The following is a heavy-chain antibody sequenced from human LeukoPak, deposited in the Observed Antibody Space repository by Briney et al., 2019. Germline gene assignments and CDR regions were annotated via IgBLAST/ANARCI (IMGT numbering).Heavy chain of an antibody. J-gene: IGHJ6*02. CDR2: ISAYNGNT. CDR3: AREEYYYDSSGLGMDV. Sequence: GASVKVSCKASGYTFTSYGITWVRQAPGQGLEWMGWISAYNGNTNYAQKLQGRVTMTTDTSTSTAYMELRSLRSDDTAVYYCAREEYYYDSSGLGMDVWGQGTTVTVSS. V-gene: IGHV1-18*01. D-gene: IGHD3-22*01. CDR1: GYTFTSYG.